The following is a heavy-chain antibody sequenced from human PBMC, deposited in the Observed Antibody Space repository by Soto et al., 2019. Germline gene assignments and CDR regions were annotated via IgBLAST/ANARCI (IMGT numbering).Heavy chain of an antibody. J-gene: IGHJ4*02. CDR2: IYWDDVK. V-gene: IGHV2-5*02. CDR1: GFSLSTGGVG. D-gene: IGHD4-17*01. CDR3: ARKGSGDYALDY. Sequence: QITLKESGPTLVKPTQTLTLTCTLSGFSLSTGGVGVGWIRQSQGKALEWLAVIYWDDVKHYSPSLERRHTITKDTSESEVVLTMTSMDPVDTATYYCARKGSGDYALDYWGQGILVTVSS.